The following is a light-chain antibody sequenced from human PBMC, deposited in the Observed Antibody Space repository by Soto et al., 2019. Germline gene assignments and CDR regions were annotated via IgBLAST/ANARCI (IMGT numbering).Light chain of an antibody. CDR3: QQYGYSPIT. CDR1: QSVVTN. Sequence: EIVMTQSPATLSVSPGERATLSCRASQSVVTNLAWYRQKPGQAPRLLIFGASTRATGIPARFSGGGSGTEFTLTISSLQSEDFAVYYCQQYGYSPITFGQGTRLEIK. J-gene: IGKJ5*01. V-gene: IGKV3-15*01. CDR2: GAS.